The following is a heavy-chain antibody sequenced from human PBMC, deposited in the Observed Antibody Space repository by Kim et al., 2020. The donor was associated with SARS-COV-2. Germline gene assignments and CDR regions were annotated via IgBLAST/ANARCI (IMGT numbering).Heavy chain of an antibody. Sequence: ASVKVSCKASGYTFTNHAINWVRQAPGRGLEWMGWINTDTGSPTYAPDLTGRFVFSLDTSVSTAYLQIRSLEAEDTALYFCARVVWGGYRYIASWGQGTL. CDR3: ARVVWGGYRYIAS. CDR1: GYTFTNHA. J-gene: IGHJ4*02. CDR2: INTDTGSP. V-gene: IGHV7-4-1*02. D-gene: IGHD3-16*02.